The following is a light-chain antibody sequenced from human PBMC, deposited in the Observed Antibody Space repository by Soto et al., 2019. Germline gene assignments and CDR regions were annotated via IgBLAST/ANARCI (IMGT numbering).Light chain of an antibody. CDR2: DAS. CDR1: QSVSSY. CDR3: QQRSDWPPLT. J-gene: IGKJ4*01. V-gene: IGKV3-11*01. Sequence: EIVLTQSPATLSLSPGERATLSCRASQSVSSYLAWYQQKPGQAPRLLIYDASNRAAGSPARFSGSGSGTDFTLTISSLEPEDFAVYYCQQRSDWPPLTFGGGTTVEIK.